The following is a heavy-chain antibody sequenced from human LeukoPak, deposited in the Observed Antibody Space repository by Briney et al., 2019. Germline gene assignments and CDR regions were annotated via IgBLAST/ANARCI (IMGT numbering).Heavy chain of an antibody. V-gene: IGHV4-30-2*02. J-gene: IGHJ4*02. CDR2: ISHSGNT. CDR3: ARASIITIFGVDPYYFDY. D-gene: IGHD3-3*01. Sequence: SETLSLTCAVSGGSITSGSHSWSWIRQPPGKGLEWIGYISHSGNTYYNPSLNSRVTISVDTSKNQFSLKLSSVTAADTAVYYCARASIITIFGVDPYYFDYWGQGTLVTVSS. CDR1: GGSITSGSHS.